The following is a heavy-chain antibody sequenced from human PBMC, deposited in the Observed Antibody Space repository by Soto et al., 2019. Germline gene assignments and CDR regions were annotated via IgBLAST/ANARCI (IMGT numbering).Heavy chain of an antibody. J-gene: IGHJ4*01. CDR3: ARGPYSRGVGATNPSH. D-gene: IGHD1-26*01. V-gene: IGHV4-34*01. Sequence: SETLSLTCAVYGGSSSGSYWTRIRQSPEKGLEWIGEISSGSTNYNPSLKSPVTISADTSKNQFSLKLTSVTAADTAVYYCARGPYSRGVGATNPSHWGRGTLVAYSS. CDR2: ISSGST. CDR1: GGSSSGSY.